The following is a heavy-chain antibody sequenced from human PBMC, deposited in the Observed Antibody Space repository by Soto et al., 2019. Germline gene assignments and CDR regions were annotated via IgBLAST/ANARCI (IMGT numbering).Heavy chain of an antibody. CDR2: INAGNGNT. V-gene: IGHV1-3*01. CDR1: GYTFTSYA. J-gene: IGHJ6*02. Sequence: VASVKVSCKASGYTFTSYAMHWVRQAPGQRLEWMGWINAGNGNTKYSQKFQGRVTITRDTSASTAYMELSSLRSEDTAVYYCARAITMVRGVVTIYYYGTDVWAKGPRSPSP. CDR3: ARAITMVRGVVTIYYYGTDV. D-gene: IGHD3-10*01.